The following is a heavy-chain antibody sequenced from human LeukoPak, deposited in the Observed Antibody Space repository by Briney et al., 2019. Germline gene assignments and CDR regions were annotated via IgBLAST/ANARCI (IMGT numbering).Heavy chain of an antibody. D-gene: IGHD3-10*01. J-gene: IGHJ4*02. V-gene: IGHV3-23*01. CDR2: ISGSGGTT. Sequence: GGSMRLSCVASGFTFISYAMNWVRQAPGKGLEWVSAISGSGGTTYYADSVKGRFTISRDNSKNTLYLQMHSLRAEDTALYYCAKDQIGSGTYYYYFDYWGQGALVTVSS. CDR3: AKDQIGSGTYYYYFDY. CDR1: GFTFISYA.